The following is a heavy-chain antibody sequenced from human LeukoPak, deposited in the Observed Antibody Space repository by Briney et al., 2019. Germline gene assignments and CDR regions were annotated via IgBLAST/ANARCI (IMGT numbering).Heavy chain of an antibody. V-gene: IGHV4-39*07. CDR1: GGSLYSGSYY. CDR2: IYYSGST. Sequence: SETLSLTCTVSGGSLYSGSYYWGWIRQPPGKGLEWIGSIYYSGSTYYSPSLKNRVTISIDTSKNQFSLKLTSVTAADTAVYYCARGSSWYQTNFDYWGQGTLVTVSS. CDR3: ARGSSWYQTNFDY. D-gene: IGHD6-13*01. J-gene: IGHJ4*02.